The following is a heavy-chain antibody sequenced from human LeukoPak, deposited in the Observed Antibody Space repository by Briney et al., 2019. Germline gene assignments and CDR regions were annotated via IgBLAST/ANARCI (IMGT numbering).Heavy chain of an antibody. V-gene: IGHV3-74*01. J-gene: IGHJ6*02. CDR1: GFTFGNYL. Sequence: PGGSLRLSCAASGFTFGNYLMHWVRQAPGKGLMWVSRVHIDGSSTTYADSVKGRFTISRDDAKNTLYLQMNSLRAEDTAVHYCARAPSGWHATDVWGQGTTVTVSS. D-gene: IGHD6-19*01. CDR3: ARAPSGWHATDV. CDR2: VHIDGSST.